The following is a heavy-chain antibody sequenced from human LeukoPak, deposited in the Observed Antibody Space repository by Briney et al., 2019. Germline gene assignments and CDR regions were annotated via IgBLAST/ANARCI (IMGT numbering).Heavy chain of an antibody. CDR2: INHSGST. CDR3: ARGRGRYYYDSSGYYC. CDR1: GGSFSGYY. J-gene: IGHJ4*02. D-gene: IGHD3-22*01. Sequence: SETLSLTCAVYGGSFSGYYWSWIRQPPGKGLEWIGEINHSGSTNYNPSLKSRVTISVDTSKNQFSLKLSSVTAADTAVYYCARGRGRYYYDSSGYYCWGQGTLVTVSS. V-gene: IGHV4-34*01.